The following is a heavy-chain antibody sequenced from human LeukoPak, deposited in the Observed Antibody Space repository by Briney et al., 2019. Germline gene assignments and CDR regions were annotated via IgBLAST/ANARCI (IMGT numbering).Heavy chain of an antibody. V-gene: IGHV4-38-2*02. J-gene: IGHJ4*02. D-gene: IGHD6-19*01. Sequence: SETLSLTCTVSGYSLRSGYHWAWFRQPPGKGLEWIGSVSQSGSTYDNPSLKSRVTMSMDTSKNQFSVKMRAVTAADTAVYYCARRQGRSGWYSWGQGTLVTVSS. CDR3: ARRQGRSGWYS. CDR2: VSQSGST. CDR1: GYSLRSGYH.